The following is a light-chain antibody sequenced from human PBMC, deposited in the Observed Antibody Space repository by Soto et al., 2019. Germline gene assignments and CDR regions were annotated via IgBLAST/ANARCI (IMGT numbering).Light chain of an antibody. J-gene: IGKJ1*01. CDR1: LNIGND. CDR2: GAS. V-gene: IGKV1-39*01. CDR3: QQSFTPPRT. Sequence: DIQMTQSPSSLSASVGDKVTIICRASLNIGNDLNWYQKKIGEAPKLLIFGASNLQSGVPTRFSGAGSGTYFTLTVNSLQPEDFVTYYCQQSFTPPRTFGQGTKVDIK.